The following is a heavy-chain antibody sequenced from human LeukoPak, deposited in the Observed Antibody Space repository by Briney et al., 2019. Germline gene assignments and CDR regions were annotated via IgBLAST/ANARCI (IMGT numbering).Heavy chain of an antibody. CDR3: AREWGNGGTTMTQGY. CDR1: GYTFTDCY. CDR2: INPNSGGT. Sequence: ASVKVSCKASGYTFTDCYMHWVRQAPGQGLEWMGWINPNSGGTNYAQKFQGRVTMTSDTSISTAFMELSRLRSDDTAVHYCAREWGNGGTTMTQGYWGQGTLVTVSS. J-gene: IGHJ4*02. D-gene: IGHD3-22*01. V-gene: IGHV1-2*02.